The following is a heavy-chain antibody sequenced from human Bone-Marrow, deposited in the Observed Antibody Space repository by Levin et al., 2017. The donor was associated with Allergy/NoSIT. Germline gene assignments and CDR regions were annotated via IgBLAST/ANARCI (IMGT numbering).Heavy chain of an antibody. D-gene: IGHD1-26*01. V-gene: IGHV3-30*18. J-gene: IGHJ6*02. CDR3: AKDYRWVGPITEGSYYGMDV. CDR2: ISYDGRSK. Sequence: SCSASAFSFSSYGMHWVRQAPGKGLEWVAVISYDGRSKDYADSVKGRFTISRDSSKNTLYLQMNTLRPEDTAVYYCAKDYRWVGPITEGSYYGMDVWGLGTTVTVSS. CDR1: AFSFSSYG.